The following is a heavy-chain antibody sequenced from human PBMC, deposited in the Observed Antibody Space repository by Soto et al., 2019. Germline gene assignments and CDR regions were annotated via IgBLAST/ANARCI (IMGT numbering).Heavy chain of an antibody. J-gene: IGHJ6*02. V-gene: IGHV1-24*01. D-gene: IGHD1-7*01. CDR2: FDPEDGET. CDR3: ATQALELRIPDNYYYYYGMDV. Sequence: GASVKVSCKVSGYTLTELSMHWVRQAPGKGLEWMGGFDPEDGETIYAQKFQGRVTMTEDTSTDTAYMELSSLRSEDTAVYYCATQALELRIPDNYYYYYGMDVWGQGTTVTVSS. CDR1: GYTLTELS.